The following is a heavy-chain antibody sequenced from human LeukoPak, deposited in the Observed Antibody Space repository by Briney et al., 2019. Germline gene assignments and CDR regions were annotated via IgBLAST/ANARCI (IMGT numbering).Heavy chain of an antibody. Sequence: PGGSLRLSWAAAGFTFSNYWMHWVGQAPGKGVVWVSRINSDGSSTSYADSVKGRFTISRDNAKNTLYLQMNSLRAEDTAVYYCARDMTTVGYWGQGTLVTVSS. CDR3: ARDMTTVGY. CDR2: INSDGSST. J-gene: IGHJ4*02. V-gene: IGHV3-74*01. D-gene: IGHD4-17*01. CDR1: GFTFSNYW.